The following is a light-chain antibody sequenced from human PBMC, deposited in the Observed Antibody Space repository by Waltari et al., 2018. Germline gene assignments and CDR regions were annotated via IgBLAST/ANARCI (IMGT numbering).Light chain of an antibody. V-gene: IGKV3-20*01. J-gene: IGKJ1*01. Sequence: EIVLTQSPVSLSLSPGERATLSCRSSQSISRYLAWYQQKPGQAPRLLIYGASNRATGVPPGFSGSGSGTDFSLTISGLEPEDSAVYYCQHHFRLPATFGQGTKVEIK. CDR2: GAS. CDR1: QSISRY. CDR3: QHHFRLPAT.